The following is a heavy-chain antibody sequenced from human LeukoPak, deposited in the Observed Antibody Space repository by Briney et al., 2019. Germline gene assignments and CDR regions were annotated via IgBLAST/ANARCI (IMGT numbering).Heavy chain of an antibody. D-gene: IGHD1-26*01. CDR2: ISGSGGST. Sequence: GGTLSLSCAASGFTFSSYAMSWVRQAPGKGLEWVSAISGSGGSTYYAASVKGRFTISRDNSQNTLYLQMNSLRAAHTAVYYCAKVSSGSYFDAWGEGTLVTVSS. CDR3: AKVSSGSYFDA. V-gene: IGHV3-23*01. J-gene: IGHJ5*02. CDR1: GFTFSSYA.